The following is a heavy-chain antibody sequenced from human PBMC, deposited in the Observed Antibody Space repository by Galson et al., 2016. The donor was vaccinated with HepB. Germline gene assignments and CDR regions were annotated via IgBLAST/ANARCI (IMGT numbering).Heavy chain of an antibody. CDR1: GFTLNNYW. CDR2: LDGDGTGT. V-gene: IGHV3-74*01. Sequence: SLRLSCAASGFTLNNYWMHWVRQAPGEGLVWVSRLDGDGTGTTYSDSVEGRFTVSRDNAKNTLYLQMNSLRADDTAVYYCARGVMGSRAFDIWGQGTMVTVS. CDR3: ARGVMGSRAFDI. D-gene: IGHD2-8*01. J-gene: IGHJ3*02.